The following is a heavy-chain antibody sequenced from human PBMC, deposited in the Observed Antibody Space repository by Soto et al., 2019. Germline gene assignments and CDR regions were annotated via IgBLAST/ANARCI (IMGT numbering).Heavy chain of an antibody. CDR3: ANFQTVGVSPFEY. V-gene: IGHV3-21*01. Sequence: GGSLRLSCTASGFAFSSGGMSWVRQAPGKGLDWVSSISPDSTFIPQADSVKGRFTISRDNAKSPLYLQMNSLRVEDTAVYYCANFQTVGVSPFEYWGRGTLVTVSS. D-gene: IGHD3-10*01. CDR1: GFAFSSGG. CDR2: ISPDSTFI. J-gene: IGHJ4*02.